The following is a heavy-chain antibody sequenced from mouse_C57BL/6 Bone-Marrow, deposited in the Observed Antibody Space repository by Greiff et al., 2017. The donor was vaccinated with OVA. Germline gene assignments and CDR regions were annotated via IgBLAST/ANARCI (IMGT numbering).Heavy chain of an antibody. CDR1: GYTFTDYY. J-gene: IGHJ4*01. CDR2: IFPGSGST. D-gene: IGHD2-5*01. V-gene: IGHV1-75*01. CDR3: ASRFYYSNYGDYAMDY. Sequence: VQLQQSGAELARPGASVKISCKASGYTFTDYYINWVKQRPGQGLEWIGWIFPGSGSTYYNEKFKGKATLTVDKSSSTAYMLLSSLTSEDSAVYFCASRFYYSNYGDYAMDYWGQGTSVTVSS.